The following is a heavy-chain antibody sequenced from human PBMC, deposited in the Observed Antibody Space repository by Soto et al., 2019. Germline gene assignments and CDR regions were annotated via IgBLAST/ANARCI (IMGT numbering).Heavy chain of an antibody. CDR2: ISSSSSTI. J-gene: IGHJ5*02. Sequence: GGSLRLSCAASGFTFSSYSINWVRQAPGKGLEWVSYISSSSSTIYYADSVKGRFTISRDNAKNSLYLQMNSLRAEDTAVYYCAADAKILNWFAPWGQGTLVIVSS. CDR1: GFTFSSYS. V-gene: IGHV3-48*01. CDR3: AADAKILNWFAP.